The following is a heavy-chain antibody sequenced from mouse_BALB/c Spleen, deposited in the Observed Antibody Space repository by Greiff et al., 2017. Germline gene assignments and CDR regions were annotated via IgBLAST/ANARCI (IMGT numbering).Heavy chain of an antibody. CDR3: ARDRGLYGYPFAY. D-gene: IGHD1-2*01. CDR1: GFSLTSYG. Sequence: VKLVESGPGLVAPSQSLSITCTVSGFSLTSYGVHWVRQPPGKGLEWLGVIWAGGSTNYNSALMSRLSISKDNSKSQVFLKMNSLQTDDTAMYYGARDRGLYGYPFAYWGQGTLVTVSA. J-gene: IGHJ3*01. CDR2: IWAGGST. V-gene: IGHV2-9*02.